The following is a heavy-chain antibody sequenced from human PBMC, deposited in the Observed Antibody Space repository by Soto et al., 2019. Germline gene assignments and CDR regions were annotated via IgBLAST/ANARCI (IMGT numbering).Heavy chain of an antibody. CDR2: ISGSGGST. J-gene: IGHJ6*02. CDR3: AREKTAWPLAYGLEA. Sequence: PGVSLRLSCAASGFTFSSYAMSWVRQAPGKGLEWVSAISGSGGSTYYADSVKGRFTIARDNAKNSLSLQMNSLSAEDTGVYYCAREKTAWPLAYGLEAWGQGTTVTVSS. D-gene: IGHD2-21*02. CDR1: GFTFSSYA. V-gene: IGHV3-23*01.